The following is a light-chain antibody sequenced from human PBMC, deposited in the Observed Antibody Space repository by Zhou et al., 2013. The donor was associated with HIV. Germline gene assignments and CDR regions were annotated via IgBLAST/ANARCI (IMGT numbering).Light chain of an antibody. CDR2: DAS. CDR1: QSVRSN. J-gene: IGKJ1*01. Sequence: EIVLTQSPGTLSLSPGERATLSCRASQSVRSNLAWYQQKPGQAPRLLIYDASTRATGIPARFSGSGSGTEFTLTISSLQSEDFAVYYCQQYGHWLGTFGQGARWKSN. CDR3: QQYGHWLGT. V-gene: IGKV3-15*01.